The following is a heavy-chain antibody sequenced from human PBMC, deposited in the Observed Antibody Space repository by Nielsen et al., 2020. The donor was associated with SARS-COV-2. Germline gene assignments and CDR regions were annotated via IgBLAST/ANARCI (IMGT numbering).Heavy chain of an antibody. CDR2: ISSSSSYT. Sequence: GESLKISCAASGFTFSDYYMSWIRQAPGKGLEWVSYISSSSSYTNYADSVKGRFTISRDNAKNSLYLQMNSLRAEDTAVYYCASSRYYYDSSGYYYNYFDYWGQGTLVTVSS. V-gene: IGHV3-11*03. CDR3: ASSRYYYDSSGYYYNYFDY. D-gene: IGHD3-22*01. CDR1: GFTFSDYY. J-gene: IGHJ4*02.